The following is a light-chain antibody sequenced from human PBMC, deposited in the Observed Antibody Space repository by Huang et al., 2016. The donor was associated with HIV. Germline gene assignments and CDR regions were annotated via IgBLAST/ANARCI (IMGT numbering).Light chain of an antibody. V-gene: IGKV1-39*01. Sequence: DIQMTQSPSSLSASVGDRVTITCRASQSIREYVHWYQQKPGTAPKRLIYVASTLQSGVPSRFSGSGSGKDFTLTIRSLQPEDFATYYCQQTYGTPTTFGQGTKLDI. CDR3: QQTYGTPTT. CDR2: VAS. CDR1: QSIREY. J-gene: IGKJ2*01.